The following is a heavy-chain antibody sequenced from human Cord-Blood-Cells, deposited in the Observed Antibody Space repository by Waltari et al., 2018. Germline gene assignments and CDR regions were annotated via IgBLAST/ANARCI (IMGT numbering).Heavy chain of an antibody. CDR3: ARDPCSSTSCYYFDY. CDR1: GFTFSSYA. J-gene: IGHJ4*02. D-gene: IGHD2-2*01. Sequence: QVQLVESGGGVVQPGRSLRLSCAASGFTFSSYAMHWVRPAPGKGLAWVTVISYDGSNKYYADSVKGRCTISRDNSKNTLYLQMNSLRAEDTAVYYCARDPCSSTSCYYFDYWGQGTLVTVSS. CDR2: ISYDGSNK. V-gene: IGHV3-30-3*01.